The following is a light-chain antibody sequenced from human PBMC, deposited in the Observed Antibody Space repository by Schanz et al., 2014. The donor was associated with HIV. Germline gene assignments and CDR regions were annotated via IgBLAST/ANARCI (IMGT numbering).Light chain of an antibody. J-gene: IGLJ1*01. Sequence: QSALTQPASVSGSPGQSITISCTGTSSDVGSYNLVSWYQHHPGKAPKLMIYEGTKRPSGVSNRFSGSKSVNTASLTISGLQAEDEADYYCSSYSSEGRPYVIGTGTKVTVL. CDR3: SSYSSEGRPYV. CDR1: SSDVGSYNL. V-gene: IGLV2-14*02. CDR2: EGT.